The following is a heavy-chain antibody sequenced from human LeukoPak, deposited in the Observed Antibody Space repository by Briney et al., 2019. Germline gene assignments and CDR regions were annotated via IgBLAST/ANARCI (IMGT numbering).Heavy chain of an antibody. D-gene: IGHD3-22*01. Sequence: GGSLRLSCAASGFTFADYGMSWVRQTPGKGLECVSGIIWNGGSTTYADSVKGRFTTSRDNAKNSLYLQMNSLRAEDTAVYYCAKENYYDSSGYYYGGYFDLWGRGTLVTVSS. CDR2: IIWNGGST. CDR1: GFTFADYG. V-gene: IGHV3-20*04. CDR3: AKENYYDSSGYYYGGYFDL. J-gene: IGHJ2*01.